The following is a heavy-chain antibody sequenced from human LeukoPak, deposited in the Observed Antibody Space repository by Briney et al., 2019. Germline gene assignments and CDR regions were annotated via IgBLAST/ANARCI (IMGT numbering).Heavy chain of an antibody. J-gene: IGHJ3*02. CDR1: GFTFSSYA. Sequence: PSGGSLRLSCAASGFTFSSYAMHWVRQAPGKGLEWVAVISYDGSNKYYADSVKGRFTISRDNSKNTLYLQMNSLRAEDTAVYYCARDRYYYDSSGSSFDIWGQGTMVTVSS. CDR2: ISYDGSNK. CDR3: ARDRYYYDSSGSSFDI. V-gene: IGHV3-30-3*01. D-gene: IGHD3-22*01.